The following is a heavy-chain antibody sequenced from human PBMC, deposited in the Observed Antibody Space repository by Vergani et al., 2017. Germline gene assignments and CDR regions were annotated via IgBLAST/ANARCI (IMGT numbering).Heavy chain of an antibody. CDR2: IHPADSDT. CDR3: ARLYGRDSSGSKYFDY. CDR1: GYSFTNYW. D-gene: IGHD3-22*01. V-gene: IGHV5-51*01. Sequence: EVQLVQSGAEVKKPGESLKISCQISGYSFTNYWIGWVRQMPGKGLEWMGIIHPADSDTRYSPSFQGQVTISVDESISTAYLPRSSLRASDSAMYYCARLYGRDSSGSKYFDYWGQGTLVTVSS. J-gene: IGHJ4*02.